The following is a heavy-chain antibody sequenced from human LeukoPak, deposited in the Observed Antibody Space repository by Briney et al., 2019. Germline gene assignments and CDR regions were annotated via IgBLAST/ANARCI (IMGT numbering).Heavy chain of an antibody. Sequence: GGSLRLSCAASGFTFSSYAMHWVRQAPGKGLEWVAVISYDGSNKYYADSVKGRFTISRDNSKNTLYLQMNSLRAEDTAVYYCAKGSSGSHWDEAFDTWGQGTMVTVSS. V-gene: IGHV3-30-3*01. D-gene: IGHD1-26*01. J-gene: IGHJ3*02. CDR3: AKGSSGSHWDEAFDT. CDR2: ISYDGSNK. CDR1: GFTFSSYA.